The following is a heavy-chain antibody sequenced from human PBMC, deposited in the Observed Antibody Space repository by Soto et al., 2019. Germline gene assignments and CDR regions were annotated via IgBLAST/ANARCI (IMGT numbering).Heavy chain of an antibody. V-gene: IGHV1-18*01. J-gene: IGHJ6*02. CDR3: ARIADCSTTSCSFPSRFHIRGYYYYYGLDV. Sequence: ASVKVFCKASGYTFTSYGISWVRQAPGQGLEWVGWISAYDGNSNYAQKYHGRVTMTTDTSTNTAYMEMSSLRSDDTAVYYCARIADCSTTSCSFPSRFHIRGYYYYYGLDVWGQGTTVTVSS. CDR1: GYTFTSYG. D-gene: IGHD2-2*01. CDR2: ISAYDGNS.